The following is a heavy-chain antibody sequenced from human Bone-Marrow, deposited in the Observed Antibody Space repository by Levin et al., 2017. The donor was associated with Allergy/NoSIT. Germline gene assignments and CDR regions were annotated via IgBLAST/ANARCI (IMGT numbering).Heavy chain of an antibody. Sequence: SSQTLSLTCTVSGGSISSGGYYWSWIRQHPGKGLEWIGYIYYSGSTYYNPSLKSRVTISVDTSKNQFSLKLSSVTAADTAVYYCARLGSGDFDPWGQGTLVTVSS. CDR1: GGSISSGGYY. J-gene: IGHJ5*02. CDR2: IYYSGST. V-gene: IGHV4-31*03. D-gene: IGHD3-10*01. CDR3: ARLGSGDFDP.